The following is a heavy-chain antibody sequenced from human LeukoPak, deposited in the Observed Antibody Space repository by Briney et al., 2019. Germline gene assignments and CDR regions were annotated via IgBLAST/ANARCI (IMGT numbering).Heavy chain of an antibody. J-gene: IGHJ5*02. V-gene: IGHV4-59*01. D-gene: IGHD3-10*01. Sequence: TSETLSLTCTVSGGSISPYYWSWIRQPPGKGLEWIGYVYYSGSTNYNPSLKSRVTISVDTSKSQFSLKLTSVTAADTAVYYCARGGGSGRGNWFDPWGQGSLVIVSS. CDR2: VYYSGST. CDR3: ARGGGSGRGNWFDP. CDR1: GGSISPYY.